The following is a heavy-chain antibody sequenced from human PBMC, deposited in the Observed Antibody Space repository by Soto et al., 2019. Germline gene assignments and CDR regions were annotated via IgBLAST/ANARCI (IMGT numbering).Heavy chain of an antibody. V-gene: IGHV1-69*02. CDR2: INPILSMS. J-gene: IGHJ4*02. CDR3: ASSYGSGYRAFDY. Sequence: QVQLVQSGAEVKRPGSSVKVSCKASGDTFTFYSINWVRQAPGLGLEWMGRINPILSMSNYAQRFQGRVTMTADKSTSTAYMELSSLRSEDTAIYYCASSYGSGYRAFDYWGQGAVVTVSS. D-gene: IGHD3-10*01. CDR1: GDTFTFYS.